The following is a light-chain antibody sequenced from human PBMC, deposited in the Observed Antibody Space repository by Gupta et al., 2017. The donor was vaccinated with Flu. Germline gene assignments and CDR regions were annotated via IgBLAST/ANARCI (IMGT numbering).Light chain of an antibody. CDR2: DDS. CDR3: QGWDTTSYHVV. CDR1: TIRTKS. V-gene: IGLV3-21*02. Sequence: SSVLTQPSPASVAPGPTARITGKGNTIRTKSVHSDQQKPGQAPLLVVYDDSDRHSGIPERFSGSNPGNTATLTITRVEAGDEAAYHCQGWDTTSYHVVLGGGTELTVL. J-gene: IGLJ2*01.